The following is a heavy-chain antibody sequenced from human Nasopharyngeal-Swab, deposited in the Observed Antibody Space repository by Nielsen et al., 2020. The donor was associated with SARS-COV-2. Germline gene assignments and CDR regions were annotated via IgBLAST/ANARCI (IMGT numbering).Heavy chain of an antibody. J-gene: IGHJ5*02. D-gene: IGHD7-27*01. CDR3: ARDGDLNWFDP. Sequence: ASVKVSCKASGYAFKSYAMHWVRQAPGQRLEWMGWINVGNGNTKYSQKFQGRVTMTTDTSTSTAYMDLRSLTSDDTAVYYCARDGDLNWFDPWGQGTQVTVSS. CDR1: GYAFKSYA. V-gene: IGHV1-3*01. CDR2: INVGNGNT.